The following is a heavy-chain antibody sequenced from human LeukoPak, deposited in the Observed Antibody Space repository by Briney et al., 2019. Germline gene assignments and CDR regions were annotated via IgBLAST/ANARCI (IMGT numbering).Heavy chain of an antibody. Sequence: GGSLRLSCAAYGFTFSSYAMHWVRQAPGKGLEWVAVISYDGSNKYYADSVKGRFTISRDNSKNTLYLQMNSLRAEDAAVYYCAKNYDFWSGIGSYFDYWGQGTLVTVSS. V-gene: IGHV3-30*04. CDR1: GFTFSSYA. D-gene: IGHD3-3*01. CDR3: AKNYDFWSGIGSYFDY. CDR2: ISYDGSNK. J-gene: IGHJ4*02.